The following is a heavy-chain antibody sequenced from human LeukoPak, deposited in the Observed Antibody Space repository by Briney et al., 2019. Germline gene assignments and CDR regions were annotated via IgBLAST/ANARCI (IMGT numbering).Heavy chain of an antibody. CDR1: GGSISSGDYY. J-gene: IGHJ6*02. CDR2: IYYSGST. CDR3: ARADQYGMDV. D-gene: IGHD2-2*01. V-gene: IGHV4-30-4*01. Sequence: SETLSLTCSVSGGSISSGDYYWSWIRQPPGKGLEWIGYIYYSGSTYYNPSLKSRVTISVDTSKNQFSLKLSSVTAADTAVYYCARADQYGMDVWGQGTTVTVSS.